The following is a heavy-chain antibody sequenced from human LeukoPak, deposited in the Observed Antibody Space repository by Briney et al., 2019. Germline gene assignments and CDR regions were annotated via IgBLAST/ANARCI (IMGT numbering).Heavy chain of an antibody. V-gene: IGHV3-21*01. CDR2: ISSSSSYI. CDR3: ARDPGSSGWYDY. J-gene: IGHJ4*02. D-gene: IGHD6-19*01. CDR1: GFTFSSYS. Sequence: GGSLRPSCAASGFTFSSYSMNWVRQAPGKGLEWVSSISSSSSYIYYADSVKGRFTISRDNAKNSLYLQMNNLRAEDTAVYYCARDPGSSGWYDYWGQGTLVTVSS.